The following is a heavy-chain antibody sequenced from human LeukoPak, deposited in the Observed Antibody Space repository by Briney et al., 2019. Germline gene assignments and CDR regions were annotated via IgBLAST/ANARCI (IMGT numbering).Heavy chain of an antibody. D-gene: IGHD2-2*01. CDR1: GGSISNYY. Sequence: SETLSLTRTVSGGSISNYYWSWIRQPAGKGLEWIGRFYSTGSTDYNPSLKSRVTMSLDTSKNQFSLKLSSLTDADTAVYYCARDWSCTSTSCRSKPFDYWGPGTLVTVSS. V-gene: IGHV4-4*07. J-gene: IGHJ4*02. CDR2: FYSTGST. CDR3: ARDWSCTSTSCRSKPFDY.